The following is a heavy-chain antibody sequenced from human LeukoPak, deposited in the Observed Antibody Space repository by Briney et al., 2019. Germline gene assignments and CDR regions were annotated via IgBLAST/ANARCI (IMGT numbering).Heavy chain of an antibody. CDR3: ARVGREGGYSYGYVAKNAFDI. D-gene: IGHD5-18*01. CDR1: GYTFTAYY. CDR2: INPNSGGT. V-gene: IGHV1-2*02. Sequence: ASVKVSCKASGYTFTAYYMHWVRQAPGQGLEWMGWINPNSGGTNYAQKFQGRVTMTRDTSITTAYMELSSLRSEDTAVYYCARVGREGGYSYGYVAKNAFDIWGQGTMVTVSS. J-gene: IGHJ3*02.